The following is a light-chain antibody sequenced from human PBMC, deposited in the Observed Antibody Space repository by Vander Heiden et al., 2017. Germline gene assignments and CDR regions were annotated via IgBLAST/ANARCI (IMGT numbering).Light chain of an antibody. CDR2: GAS. CDR1: QSVSSSY. J-gene: IGKJ2*01. V-gene: IGKV3-20*01. Sequence: DIVSTQSPGTLSLSPGERATLSCRASQSVSSSYLAWYQQKPDQAPRLLVYGASSRATGIPDRCSGSGSGTDFTLTISRLEAEDFAVYYCQQYGSSPYTFGQGTKLEIK. CDR3: QQYGSSPYT.